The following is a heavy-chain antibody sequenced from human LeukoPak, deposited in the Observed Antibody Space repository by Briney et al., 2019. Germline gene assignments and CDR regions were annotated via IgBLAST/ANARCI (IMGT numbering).Heavy chain of an antibody. Sequence: GGSLRLSCAASGFTFSSYGMHWVRQAPGKGLEWVAFIRYDGSNKYYADSVKGRFTISRDNSKNTLYLQMDSLTTEDTAVYYCARSRGAYEPSDCWGQGTLVTVSS. J-gene: IGHJ4*02. D-gene: IGHD3-16*01. CDR3: ARSRGAYEPSDC. CDR1: GFTFSSYG. V-gene: IGHV3-30*02. CDR2: IRYDGSNK.